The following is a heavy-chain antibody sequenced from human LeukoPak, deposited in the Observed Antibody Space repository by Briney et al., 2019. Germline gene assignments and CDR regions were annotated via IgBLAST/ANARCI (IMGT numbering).Heavy chain of an antibody. Sequence: HSGGSLRLCCAASGFTFSSYAMSWVRQAPGKGLEWVSAFSGSGGSTYYADSVKGRFTISRDNSKNTLYLQMKSLRAEDTAVYYCAKSSPPPLRYWGQGTLVTVSS. J-gene: IGHJ4*02. CDR1: GFTFSSYA. V-gene: IGHV3-23*01. CDR2: FSGSGGST. CDR3: AKSSPPPLRY.